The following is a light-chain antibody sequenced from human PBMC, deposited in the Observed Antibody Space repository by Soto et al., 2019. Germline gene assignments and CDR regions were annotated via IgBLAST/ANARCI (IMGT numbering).Light chain of an antibody. CDR1: QSIGKH. V-gene: IGKV1-39*01. Sequence: DIQMTQSPSFLSASVGDRVTITCRASQSIGKHLNWYQQKPGKAPKFLIYGASTLQSGVPSRFTGSGSGTDFTLTVNSLQAEDFATYYCQQSYTSPTTSGQGTRLEIK. CDR3: QQSYTSPTT. CDR2: GAS. J-gene: IGKJ5*01.